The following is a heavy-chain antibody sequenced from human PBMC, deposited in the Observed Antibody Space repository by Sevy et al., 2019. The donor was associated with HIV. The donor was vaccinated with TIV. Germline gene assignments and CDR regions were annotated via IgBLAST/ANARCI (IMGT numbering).Heavy chain of an antibody. CDR2: IWYDGSNK. D-gene: IGHD4-4*01. V-gene: IGHV3-33*07. CDR3: ARGYSNYLS. CDR1: GFSFSSYG. J-gene: IGHJ5*02. Sequence: GGSLRLSCEASGFSFSSYGMCWVRQAPGKGLEWVATIWYDGSNKYYGDSVKGRFTISRDNSKNTLFLLMNSLRAEDTAVYYCARGYSNYLSWGQRTLVTVSS.